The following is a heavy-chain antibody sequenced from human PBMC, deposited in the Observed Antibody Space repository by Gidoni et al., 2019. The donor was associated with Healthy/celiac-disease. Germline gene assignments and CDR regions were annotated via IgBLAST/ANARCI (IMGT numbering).Heavy chain of an antibody. D-gene: IGHD5-12*01. CDR1: GFTFSSYS. CDR3: AADIVATMALDY. CDR2: ISSSSSYI. V-gene: IGHV3-21*01. J-gene: IGHJ4*02. Sequence: EVQLVESGGGLVKPGGSLRLSCAASGFTFSSYSMNWVRQAPGKGLEWVSSISSSSSYIYYADSVKGRFTISRDNAKNSLYLQMNSLRAEDTAVYYCAADIVATMALDYWGQGTLVTVSS.